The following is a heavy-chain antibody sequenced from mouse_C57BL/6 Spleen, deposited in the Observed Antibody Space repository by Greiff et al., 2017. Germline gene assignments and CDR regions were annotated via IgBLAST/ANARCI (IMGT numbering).Heavy chain of an antibody. CDR2: ISSGSSTI. Sequence: VQLKESGGGLVKPGGSLKLSCAASGFTFSDFGMHWVRPAPEKGLAWVAYISSGSSTIYYADTVKGRFPISRDNAKNPLFLQMTSLRSEDTAMYYCARGLRHYYAMDYWGQGTSVTVSS. D-gene: IGHD2-4*01. V-gene: IGHV5-17*01. J-gene: IGHJ4*01. CDR1: GFTFSDFG. CDR3: ARGLRHYYAMDY.